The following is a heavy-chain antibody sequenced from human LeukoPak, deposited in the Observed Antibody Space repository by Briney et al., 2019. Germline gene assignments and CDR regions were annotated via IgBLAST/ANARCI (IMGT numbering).Heavy chain of an antibody. V-gene: IGHV1-46*01. CDR1: RYTFTIYY. D-gene: IGHD2-2*01. Sequence: GASVNVSCKASRYTFTIYYMHWVRQAPGRGLEWMGIINPSGGSTSYAQKFQGRVTMTRDTSTSTVYMELSSLRSEDTAVYYCARAPPTYCSSTSCPYYYGMDVWGQGTTVTVSS. J-gene: IGHJ6*02. CDR2: INPSGGST. CDR3: ARAPPTYCSSTSCPYYYGMDV.